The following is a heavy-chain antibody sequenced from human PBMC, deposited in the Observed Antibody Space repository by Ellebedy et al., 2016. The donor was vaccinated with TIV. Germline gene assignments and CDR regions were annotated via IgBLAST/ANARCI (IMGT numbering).Heavy chain of an antibody. V-gene: IGHV4-39*07. CDR3: ARRQGGWLQSTKYYFDY. CDR1: GGSISSRTYY. J-gene: IGHJ4*02. D-gene: IGHD5-24*01. CDR2: INHSGST. Sequence: SETLSLTCTVSGGSISSRTYYWSWIRQPPGKGLEWIGEINHSGSTNYNPSLKSRVTISVDSSKNQFSLRLNSVTAADTAVYYCARRQGGWLQSTKYYFDYWGQGTLVTVSS.